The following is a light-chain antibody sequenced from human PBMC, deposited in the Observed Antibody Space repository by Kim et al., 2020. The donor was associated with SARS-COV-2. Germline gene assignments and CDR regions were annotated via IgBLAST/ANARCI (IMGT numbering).Light chain of an antibody. CDR2: DAP. V-gene: IGKV3-15*01. CDR1: QIVSDD. J-gene: IGKJ4*01. CDR3: HQYNNWPLT. Sequence: GEKAPPSCGASQIVSDDLAGNKQNPGQAPRLRIYDAPTRAAGIPDRFSGGGSGTQFTLTISSLQSEDFAVYYCHQYNNWPLTFGGGTKMDIK.